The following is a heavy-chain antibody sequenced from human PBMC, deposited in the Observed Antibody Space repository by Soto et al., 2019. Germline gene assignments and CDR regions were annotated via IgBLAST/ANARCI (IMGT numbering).Heavy chain of an antibody. V-gene: IGHV3-30-3*01. Sequence: ESGGGVVQPGRSLRLSCAASGFTFSSYAMHWVRQAPGKGLEWVAVISYDGSNKYYADSVKGRFTISRDNSKNTLYLQMNSLRAEDTAVYYCARDSLYGGYANLDYWGQGTLVTVSS. D-gene: IGHD5-12*01. CDR1: GFTFSSYA. CDR2: ISYDGSNK. J-gene: IGHJ4*02. CDR3: ARDSLYGGYANLDY.